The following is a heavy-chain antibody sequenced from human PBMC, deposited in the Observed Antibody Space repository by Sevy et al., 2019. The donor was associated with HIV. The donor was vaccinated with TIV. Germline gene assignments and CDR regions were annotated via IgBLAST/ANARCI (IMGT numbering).Heavy chain of an antibody. J-gene: IGHJ4*02. V-gene: IGHV3-33*01. Sequence: GGSLRLSCAATGFTFSNYAMHWVRQTPGKGLEWVAIIWSDGRFENHGDSVKGRFTISRDKSKNTLYLQMNNVRVEDTAVYYCARGGYYYDNAAYYALDSWGQGTLVTVSS. D-gene: IGHD3-22*01. CDR2: IWSDGRFE. CDR3: ARGGYYYDNAAYYALDS. CDR1: GFTFSNYA.